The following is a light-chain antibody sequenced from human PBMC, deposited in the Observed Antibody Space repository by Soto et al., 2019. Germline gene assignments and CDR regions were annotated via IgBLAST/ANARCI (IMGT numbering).Light chain of an antibody. CDR1: QSVGTY. CDR3: QQRNSWIT. J-gene: IGKJ5*01. CDR2: DAS. V-gene: IGKV3-11*01. Sequence: ILFTQSPATLSLSPGERATLSCRASQSVGTYLAWYQQKPGQAPRLLIYDASNRATGVPARFSGSGSGTDFTLTVSSLEPEDFAVYYCQQRNSWITFGQGTRLEIK.